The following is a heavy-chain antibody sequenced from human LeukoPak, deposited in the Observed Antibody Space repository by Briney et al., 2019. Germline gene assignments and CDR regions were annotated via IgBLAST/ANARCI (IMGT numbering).Heavy chain of an antibody. CDR1: GYTFTGYY. J-gene: IGHJ4*02. V-gene: IGHV1-2*02. CDR2: INPNSGGT. Sequence: ASVKVSCKASGYTFTGYYMHWVRQAPGQGLEWMGWINPNSGGTNYAQKFQGRVTMTRDTSISTAYMELSRLRSDDTAVYYRARALVVPAAYDYWGQGTLVTVSS. D-gene: IGHD2-2*01. CDR3: ARALVVPAAYDY.